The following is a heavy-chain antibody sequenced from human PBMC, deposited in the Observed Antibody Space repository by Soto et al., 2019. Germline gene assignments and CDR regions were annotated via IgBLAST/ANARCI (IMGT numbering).Heavy chain of an antibody. CDR2: ISYDGSNK. CDR3: VRDQNYVAAATFDY. CDR1: GFTFSSYA. D-gene: IGHD6-13*01. Sequence: QVQLVESGGGVVQPGRSLRLSCAASGFTFSSYAMHWFRQAPGKGLEWVAVISYDGSNKYYADSVKGRFTISRDNSKNTLNLQMNSLRAEDTAVYYCVRDQNYVAAATFDYWGQGTLVTVSS. V-gene: IGHV3-30-3*01. J-gene: IGHJ4*02.